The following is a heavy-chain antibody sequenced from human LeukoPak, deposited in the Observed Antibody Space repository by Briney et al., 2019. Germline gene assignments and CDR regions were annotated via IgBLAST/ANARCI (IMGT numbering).Heavy chain of an antibody. D-gene: IGHD1-1*01. CDR2: INHSGST. Sequence: KPSETLSLTCAVYGGSFSGYYWSWIRQTPGKGLEWIGEINHSGSTNYNPSLKSRVTISVDTSKNQFSLKLSSVTAADTAVYYCARETTRTTNDAFDIWGQGTMVTVSS. CDR1: GGSFSGYY. J-gene: IGHJ3*02. V-gene: IGHV4-34*01. CDR3: ARETTRTTNDAFDI.